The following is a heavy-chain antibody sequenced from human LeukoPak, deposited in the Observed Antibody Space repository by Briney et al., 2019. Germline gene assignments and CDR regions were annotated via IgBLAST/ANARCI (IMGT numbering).Heavy chain of an antibody. CDR3: ARKTGDC. Sequence: GRSLRLSCAASGFTFSSYAMHWVRQAPGKGLEWVAVISYDENNKYYADSVKGRFTISRDNSKNTLYLQMNSLRAEDTAVYYCARKTGDCWGQGTLVIVSS. V-gene: IGHV3-30-3*01. D-gene: IGHD1-14*01. CDR2: ISYDENNK. CDR1: GFTFSSYA. J-gene: IGHJ4*02.